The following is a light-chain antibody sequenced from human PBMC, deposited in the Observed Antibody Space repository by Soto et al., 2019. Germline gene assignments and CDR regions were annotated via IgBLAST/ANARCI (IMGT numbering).Light chain of an antibody. CDR2: DVN. V-gene: IGLV2-14*03. Sequence: QSALTPPASVSGSPGQSITISCSGISTDVDTYNYVSWYQLHPGEAPKVLIYDVNNRPSGVSNRFSGSRSGNTASLTISGLQAEDEADYYCSSYTSSSTPIYVFGTGTKVTVL. J-gene: IGLJ1*01. CDR1: STDVDTYNY. CDR3: SSYTSSSTPIYV.